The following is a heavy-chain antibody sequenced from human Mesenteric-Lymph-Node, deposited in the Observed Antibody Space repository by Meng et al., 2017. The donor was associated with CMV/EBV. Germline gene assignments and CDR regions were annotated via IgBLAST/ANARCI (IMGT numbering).Heavy chain of an antibody. CDR1: GGAISSYNW. J-gene: IGHJ4*02. D-gene: IGHD5-24*01. Sequence: TSAVSGGAISSYNWWSGVRQPPGQGLEWIGEIDHSGITHYNPSLKSRLTMSVDNSKNHFSLNLSSVTAADTAVYYCARDGGATTLDYWGQGTLVTVSS. CDR3: ARDGGATTLDY. V-gene: IGHV4-4*02. CDR2: IDHSGIT.